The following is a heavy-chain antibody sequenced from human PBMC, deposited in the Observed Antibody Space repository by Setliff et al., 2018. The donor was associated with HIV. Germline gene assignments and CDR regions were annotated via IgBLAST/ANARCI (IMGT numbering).Heavy chain of an antibody. D-gene: IGHD3-22*01. CDR3: ASLPPLYDSSGYYFDY. V-gene: IGHV4-39*01. Sequence: PSKTLSLTCSVSGDSISSSSYYWGWIRQPPGKGLEWIGSIYYSGSTYYNPSLNSRVTISVDASKNQSSLKLSSVTAADTAVYYCASLPPLYDSSGYYFDYWGQGTLVTVSS. J-gene: IGHJ4*02. CDR1: GDSISSSSYY. CDR2: IYYSGST.